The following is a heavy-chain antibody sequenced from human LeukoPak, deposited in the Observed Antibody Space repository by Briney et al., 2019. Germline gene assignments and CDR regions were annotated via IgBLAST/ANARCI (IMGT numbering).Heavy chain of an antibody. CDR2: IYPGDSDT. CDR3: ARHRGYSYGLSGWFDP. Sequence: GESLKISCKGSGYSFSSYWIAWVRQMPGKGLEWMGIIYPGDSDTRYSPSFQGQVTISADKSTSTPYLQWSSLKASDTAMYYCARHRGYSYGLSGWFDPWGQGTLVTVSS. J-gene: IGHJ5*02. D-gene: IGHD5-18*01. V-gene: IGHV5-51*01. CDR1: GYSFSSYW.